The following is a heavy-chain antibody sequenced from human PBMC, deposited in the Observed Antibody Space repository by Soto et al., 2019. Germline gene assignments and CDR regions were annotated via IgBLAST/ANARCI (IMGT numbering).Heavy chain of an antibody. Sequence: SETLSLTCAVYGGSFSGYYWSWIRQPPGKGLEWIGEINHSGSTNYNPSLKSRFTISVDTSKNQFSLKLSSVTAADTAVDYCARYSGSYFESFDIWGQGTMVTVSS. CDR2: INHSGST. D-gene: IGHD1-26*01. V-gene: IGHV4-34*01. CDR1: GGSFSGYY. CDR3: ARYSGSYFESFDI. J-gene: IGHJ3*02.